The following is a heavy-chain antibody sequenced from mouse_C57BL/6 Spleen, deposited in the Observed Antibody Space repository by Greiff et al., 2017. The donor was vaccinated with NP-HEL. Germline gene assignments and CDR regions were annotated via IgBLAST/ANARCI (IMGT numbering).Heavy chain of an antibody. J-gene: IGHJ4*01. Sequence: VQLQQPGAELVKPGASVKLSCKASGYTFTSYWMHWVKRRPGQGLEWIGMIHPNSGSTNYNEKFKSKATLTVDKSSSTAYMQLSSLTSEDSAVYYCAKNYYLYAMDYWGQGTSVTVSS. D-gene: IGHD2-1*01. CDR3: AKNYYLYAMDY. CDR1: GYTFTSYW. CDR2: IHPNSGST. V-gene: IGHV1-64*01.